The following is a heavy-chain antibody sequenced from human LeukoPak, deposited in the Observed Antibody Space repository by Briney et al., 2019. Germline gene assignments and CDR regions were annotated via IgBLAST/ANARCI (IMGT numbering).Heavy chain of an antibody. CDR2: ISDTADST. CDR1: GFTFSSYA. J-gene: IGHJ4*02. Sequence: GGSLRFSCAASGFTFSSYAMTRVRQPPGKGLEWVSVISDTADSTYYADSVKGRFTISRDNSKNTLYLQMSTLRDEDTAVYYCAKGSGGGFYYPLDYWGQGTLVTVSS. V-gene: IGHV3-23*01. CDR3: AKGSGGGFYYPLDY. D-gene: IGHD2-15*01.